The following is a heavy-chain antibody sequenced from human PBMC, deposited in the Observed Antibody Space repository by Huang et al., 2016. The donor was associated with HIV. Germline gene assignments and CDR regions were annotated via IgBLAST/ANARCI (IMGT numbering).Heavy chain of an antibody. Sequence: QVQLVQSGAEVKKPGSSVKVSCKASGGTFSSYAISWVRQVPGQGLEWMGGIIPIFGTANYAQKVQGRVTITADESTSTAYMELSSLRSEDTAVYYCARVESRRYYDSSGYYYWGQGTLVTVSS. D-gene: IGHD3-22*01. CDR3: ARVESRRYYDSSGYYY. V-gene: IGHV1-69*01. CDR2: IIPIFGTA. J-gene: IGHJ4*02. CDR1: GGTFSSYA.